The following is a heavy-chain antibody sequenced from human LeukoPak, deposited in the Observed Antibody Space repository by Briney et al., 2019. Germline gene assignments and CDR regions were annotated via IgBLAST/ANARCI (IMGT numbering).Heavy chain of an antibody. CDR2: IVVGSGNT. CDR3: AADINHDYVFDH. J-gene: IGHJ4*02. Sequence: ASVKVSCKAAGFTFTSSGMQWVRQARGQRLEWIGWIVVGSGNTNYAQKFQERVTITRDMSTSTAYMELSSLRSEDTAVYYCAADINHDYVFDHWGQGTLVTVSS. CDR1: GFTFTSSG. V-gene: IGHV1-58*02. D-gene: IGHD4-17*01.